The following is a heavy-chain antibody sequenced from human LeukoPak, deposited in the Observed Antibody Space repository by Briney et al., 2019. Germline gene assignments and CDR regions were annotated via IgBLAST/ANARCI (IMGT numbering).Heavy chain of an antibody. CDR3: AKGRYYYGSGSPGGYYYYYMDV. CDR2: ISGSGIST. CDR1: GFTFSSYA. Sequence: GGSLRLSCAASGFTFSSYAMNWVRQAPGKGLEWVSHISGSGISTYYADSVKGRFTFSRDNSKNTLYLQMNSLRAEDTAVYYCAKGRYYYGSGSPGGYYYYYMDVWGKGTTVTISS. V-gene: IGHV3-23*01. J-gene: IGHJ6*03. D-gene: IGHD3-10*01.